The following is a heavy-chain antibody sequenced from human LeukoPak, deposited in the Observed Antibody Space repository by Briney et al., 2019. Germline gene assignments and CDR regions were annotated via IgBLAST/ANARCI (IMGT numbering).Heavy chain of an antibody. CDR2: ISSGGST. Sequence: GGSLRLSCAASGFTFSSYAMSWVRQAPGKGLEWVSSISSGGSTFYADSVKGRFTISGDNSKNTLYLQMNSLRAEDTAVYYCAKEPYSGSYWLDYWGQGTLVTVSS. J-gene: IGHJ4*02. CDR3: AKEPYSGSYWLDY. CDR1: GFTFSSYA. D-gene: IGHD1-26*01. V-gene: IGHV3-23*01.